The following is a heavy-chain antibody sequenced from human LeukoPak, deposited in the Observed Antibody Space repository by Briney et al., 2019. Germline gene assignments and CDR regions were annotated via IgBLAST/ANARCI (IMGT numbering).Heavy chain of an antibody. CDR3: ARSLAAGFDI. D-gene: IGHD6-25*01. CDR1: GFTFSSYR. CDR2: MKQDGSEK. V-gene: IGHV3-7*04. J-gene: IGHJ3*02. Sequence: GGSLRLSCAASGFTFSSYRMSWVRQAPGKGLEWVANMKQDGSEKYYVDSVKGRFAISRDNAKNSLYLQMNSLRAEDTAVYYCARSLAAGFDIWGQGTMVTVSS.